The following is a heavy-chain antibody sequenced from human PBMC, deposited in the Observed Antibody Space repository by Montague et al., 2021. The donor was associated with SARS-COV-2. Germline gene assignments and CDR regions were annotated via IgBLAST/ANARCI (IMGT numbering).Heavy chain of an antibody. Sequence: SRRLSCAGSGFTFGDYPMSWVRQAPGKGLEWVGFIRSKAYGGTTENAATVKGRFTISRDDSKSIAYLQMNSLKTEDTAVYYCCRIRYDTSTYYKRDAFDIWGQGTMVTVSS. D-gene: IGHD3-22*01. J-gene: IGHJ3*02. CDR2: IRSKAYGGTT. V-gene: IGHV3-49*04. CDR1: GFTFGDYP. CDR3: CRIRYDTSTYYKRDAFDI.